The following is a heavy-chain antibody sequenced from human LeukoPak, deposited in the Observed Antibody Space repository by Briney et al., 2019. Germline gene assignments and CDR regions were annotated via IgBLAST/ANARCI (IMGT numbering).Heavy chain of an antibody. D-gene: IGHD5-24*01. J-gene: IGHJ3*01. CDR1: GFTFSSYD. V-gene: IGHV3-33*01. Sequence: PGGSLRLSCAASGFTFSSYDMHWVRQAPGKGLEWVALIWYDGNNKYYADSVKGRFTISRDNSKNTLYLQMNSLRADDTAVYYCAADGEYAFLVWGQGTMVTVSS. CDR3: AADGEYAFLV. CDR2: IWYDGNNK.